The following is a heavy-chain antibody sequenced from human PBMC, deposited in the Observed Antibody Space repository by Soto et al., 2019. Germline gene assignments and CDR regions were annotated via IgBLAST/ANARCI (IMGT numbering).Heavy chain of an antibody. J-gene: IGHJ5*02. Sequence: QVRLVQYGAEMKRPGASVKVSCKASGYYFNDYYIHWVRLAPGQGPEWLGWVDPNGGGTKYALEVQGRLTLTRDTSNSAAFMELRGLRSADTAVYYCARDLDFWSTCLDLWGQGTLVTVSS. CDR2: VDPNGGGT. D-gene: IGHD3-3*01. CDR1: GYYFNDYY. CDR3: ARDLDFWSTCLDL. V-gene: IGHV1-2*02.